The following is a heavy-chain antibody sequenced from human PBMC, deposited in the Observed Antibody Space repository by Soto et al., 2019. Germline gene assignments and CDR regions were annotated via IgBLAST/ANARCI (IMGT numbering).Heavy chain of an antibody. D-gene: IGHD2-15*01. Sequence: ASVKVSCKASGYTFTSYYMHWVRQAPGQGLEWMGIMNPSGGSTSYAQKFQGRVTMTRDTSTSTVYMELSSLRSEDTAVYYCARERGYGSGGSCYYYYYGRDVWGQGTTVTVSS. CDR2: MNPSGGST. J-gene: IGHJ6*02. V-gene: IGHV1-46*01. CDR3: ARERGYGSGGSCYYYYYGRDV. CDR1: GYTFTSYY.